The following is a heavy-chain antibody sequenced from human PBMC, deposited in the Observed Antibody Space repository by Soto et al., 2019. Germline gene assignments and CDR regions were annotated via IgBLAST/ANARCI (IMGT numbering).Heavy chain of an antibody. Sequence: ASVKVSCKASGYTFTSYGISWVRQAPGQGLEWMGWISAYNGNTNYAQKLQGRVTMTTDTSTSTAYMELRSLRSDDTAVYYCGADVGGSIYGFARHWGPGTLVTVSS. D-gene: IGHD4-17*01. J-gene: IGHJ4*02. CDR2: ISAYNGNT. CDR3: GADVGGSIYGFARH. V-gene: IGHV1-18*01. CDR1: GYTFTSYG.